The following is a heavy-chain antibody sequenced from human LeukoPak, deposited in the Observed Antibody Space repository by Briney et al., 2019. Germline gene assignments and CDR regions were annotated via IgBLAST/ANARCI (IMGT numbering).Heavy chain of an antibody. CDR2: IIPIFGTA. J-gene: IGHJ4*02. Sequence: SVKVSCKASGGTFSSYAISWVRQAPGQGLEWMGGIIPIFGTANYAQRFQGRVTITADESTSTAYMELRSLRSDDTAVYYCARDGIAAAGKGVFDYWGQGTLVTVSS. V-gene: IGHV1-69*13. CDR3: ARDGIAAAGKGVFDY. CDR1: GGTFSSYA. D-gene: IGHD6-13*01.